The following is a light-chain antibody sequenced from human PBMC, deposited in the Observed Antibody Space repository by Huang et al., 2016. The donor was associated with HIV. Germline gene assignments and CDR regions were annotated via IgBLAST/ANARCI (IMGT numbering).Light chain of an antibody. J-gene: IGKJ2*01. Sequence: DIQMTQSPSTLSASVGDRVTITCRASQNINTWLAWYQQKQGKAPDLLIYRASSLQVGVPSRFTGSGSGTEVTLTITSLQPDDLGTYYCQQYNTYLYTFGQGTKLEI. CDR1: QNINTW. CDR3: QQYNTYLYT. CDR2: RAS. V-gene: IGKV1-5*03.